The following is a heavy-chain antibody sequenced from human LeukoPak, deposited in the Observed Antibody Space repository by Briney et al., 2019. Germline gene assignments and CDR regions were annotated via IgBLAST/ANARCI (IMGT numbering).Heavy chain of an antibody. CDR1: GDTFTANY. V-gene: IGHV1-2*02. Sequence: ASVKVSCKPSGDTFTANYLHWVRQAPGQGLEWLGWINLNTGYTKYAQKFQGRVTMTRDTSTSSAFMELSRLRSDDTAVYFCAEDVGRNGANCFDPWGQGTLVTVSS. J-gene: IGHJ5*02. CDR2: INLNTGYT. D-gene: IGHD1-26*01. CDR3: AEDVGRNGANCFDP.